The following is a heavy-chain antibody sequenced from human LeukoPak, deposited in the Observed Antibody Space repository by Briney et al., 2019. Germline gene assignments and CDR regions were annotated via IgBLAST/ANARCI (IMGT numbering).Heavy chain of an antibody. V-gene: IGHV4-4*07. Sequence: KPSETLSLTCTDSGGSISSYYWSWIRQPAGKGLEWIGRIYTSGSTNYNPSLKSRVTMSVDTSKNQFSLKLSSVTAADTAVYYCAREGEVVVAPHYGMDVWGQGTTVTVSS. D-gene: IGHD2-15*01. CDR2: IYTSGST. J-gene: IGHJ6*02. CDR3: AREGEVVVAPHYGMDV. CDR1: GGSISSYY.